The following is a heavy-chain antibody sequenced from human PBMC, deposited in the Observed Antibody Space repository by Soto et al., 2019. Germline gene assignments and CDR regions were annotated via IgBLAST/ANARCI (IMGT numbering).Heavy chain of an antibody. J-gene: IGHJ4*02. V-gene: IGHV6-1*01. D-gene: IGHD3-22*01. CDR1: EDSFSSNIAA. CDR2: TYYRSKWYN. CDR3: ARASSGYYYVFDY. Sequence: PSQTLSLNCAISEDSFSSNIAAWHWIRQSPSRGLEWLGRTYYRSKWYNDYAISVKSRITINPDTSKNQFSLQLNSLTPEDTAVYYCARASSGYYYVFDYWGQGTLV.